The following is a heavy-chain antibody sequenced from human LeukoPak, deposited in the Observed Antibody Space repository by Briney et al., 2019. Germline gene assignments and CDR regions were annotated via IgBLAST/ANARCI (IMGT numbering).Heavy chain of an antibody. D-gene: IGHD3-16*01. CDR1: GSSFTSDW. CDR2: IYPGGSDT. Sequence: GESLKISCKGSGSSFTSDWIGWVRQMPGKGLEWMGIIYPGGSDTRYSASFQGQVTISADKSISTAYLQWSSLKASDTAMYYCARLRRWGLSWFDPWGQGTLVTVSS. J-gene: IGHJ5*02. V-gene: IGHV5-51*01. CDR3: ARLRRWGLSWFDP.